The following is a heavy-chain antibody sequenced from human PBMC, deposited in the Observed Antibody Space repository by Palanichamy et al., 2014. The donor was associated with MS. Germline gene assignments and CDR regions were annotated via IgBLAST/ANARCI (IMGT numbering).Heavy chain of an antibody. Sequence: LQLRESGPGLVKPSATLSLTCAVSGVSITKNNYYWGWIRQTPGKGLEWIGTIYSTGSAYYGPSLESRVTLSIDSSTNQFSLNLISVTAADTAVYYCAIPGEVGDPGSSDYLSLGFDYWGQGILVTVSS. V-gene: IGHV4-39*01. J-gene: IGHJ4*02. CDR1: GVSITKNNYY. D-gene: IGHD6-19*01. CDR3: AIPGEVGDPGSSDYLSLGFDY. CDR2: IYSTGSA.